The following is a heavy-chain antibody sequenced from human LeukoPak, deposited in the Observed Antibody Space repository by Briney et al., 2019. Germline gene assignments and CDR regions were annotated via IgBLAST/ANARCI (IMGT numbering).Heavy chain of an antibody. CDR1: GFIFSSYE. CDR3: AREFRGVTRYFDY. CDR2: ISSSGSTM. D-gene: IGHD3-10*01. Sequence: PGGSLRLSCAASGFIFSSYEMNWVRQAPGKGLEWVSYISSSGSTMYYADSVKGRFTISRDNAKNSLYLQMNSLRAEDTAVYYCAREFRGVTRYFDYWGQGTLVTVSS. V-gene: IGHV3-48*03. J-gene: IGHJ4*02.